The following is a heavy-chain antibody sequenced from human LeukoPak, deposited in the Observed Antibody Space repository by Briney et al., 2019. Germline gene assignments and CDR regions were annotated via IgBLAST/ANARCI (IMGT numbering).Heavy chain of an antibody. Sequence: PSQTLSLTCAVYGGSFSGYYWNWIRQPPGKGLEWIGEIDHSGSAKYNPSLKSRVTISADTPKKQFSLKLSSVTAADTAVYYCARTFGDWLSWAWIGVDVWGQGTTVTVSS. CDR1: GGSFSGYY. V-gene: IGHV4-34*01. CDR2: IDHSGSA. D-gene: IGHD3-9*01. CDR3: ARTFGDWLSWAWIGVDV. J-gene: IGHJ6*02.